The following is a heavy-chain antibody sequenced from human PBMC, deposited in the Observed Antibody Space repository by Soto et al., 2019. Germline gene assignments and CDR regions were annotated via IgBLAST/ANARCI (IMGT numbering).Heavy chain of an antibody. CDR2: ISWNSGSI. J-gene: IGHJ3*01. D-gene: IGHD3-10*01. CDR3: ARDTSPVDYVAGIYYDALDV. CDR1: GFTFDDYA. Sequence: GGSLRLSCAAAGFTFDDYAMHWVRQAPGKGLEWVSGISWNSGSIGYVDSVKGRFTISRDNAKNALYVQMNSLRAEDTAVYYCARDTSPVDYVAGIYYDALDVWGPGTMVTVSS. V-gene: IGHV3-9*01.